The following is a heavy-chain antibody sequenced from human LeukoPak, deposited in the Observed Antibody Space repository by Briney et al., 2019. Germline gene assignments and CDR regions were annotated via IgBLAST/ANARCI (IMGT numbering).Heavy chain of an antibody. Sequence: SETLSLTCTVSGGSISSYYWSWIRQPAGKGLEWIGHIYDSGSTNYNPSLKSRVTISVDTSKNQFSLKLSSVTAADTAVYYCAREFSWSGFFDYWGQGTLVTVSS. D-gene: IGHD3-3*01. CDR3: AREFSWSGFFDY. V-gene: IGHV4-59*01. J-gene: IGHJ4*02. CDR1: GGSISSYY. CDR2: IYDSGST.